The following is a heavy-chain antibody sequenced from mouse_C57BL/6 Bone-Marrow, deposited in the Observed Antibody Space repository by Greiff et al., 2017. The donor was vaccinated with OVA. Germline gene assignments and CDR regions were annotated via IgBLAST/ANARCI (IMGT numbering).Heavy chain of an antibody. CDR3: AREAYSKDWYFDV. Sequence: EVKLVESEGGLVQPGSSMKLSCTASGFTFSDYYMAWVRQVPEKGLEWVANINYDGSSTYYLDSLKSRFIISRDNAKNILYLQMSSLKSEDTATYYCAREAYSKDWYFDVWGTGTTVTVSS. V-gene: IGHV5-16*01. D-gene: IGHD2-5*01. CDR1: GFTFSDYY. J-gene: IGHJ1*03. CDR2: INYDGSST.